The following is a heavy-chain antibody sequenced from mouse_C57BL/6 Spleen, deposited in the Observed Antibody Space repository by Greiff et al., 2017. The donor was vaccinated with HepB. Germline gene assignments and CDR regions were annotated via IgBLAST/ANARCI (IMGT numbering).Heavy chain of an antibody. CDR1: GYSFTSYY. Sequence: VKLVESGPELVKPGASVKISCKASGYSFTSYYIHWVKQRPGQGLEWIGWIYPGSGNTKYNEKFKGKATLTADTSSSTAYMQLSSLTSEDSAVYYCARDYDYDYWGQGTTLTVSS. CDR2: IYPGSGNT. V-gene: IGHV1-66*01. D-gene: IGHD2-4*01. J-gene: IGHJ2*01. CDR3: ARDYDYDY.